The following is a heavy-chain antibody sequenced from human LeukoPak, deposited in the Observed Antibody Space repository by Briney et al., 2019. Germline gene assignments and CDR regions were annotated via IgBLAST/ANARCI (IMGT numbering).Heavy chain of an antibody. CDR3: ARDRNIVVVPAARGSFWFDP. V-gene: IGHV4-39*07. CDR1: GGSISSGGYY. J-gene: IGHJ5*02. Sequence: SETLSLTCTVSGGSISSGGYYWSWIRQPPGKGLEWIGEIYHSGSTNYNPSLKSRVTISVDKSKSQFSLKLSSVTAADTAVYYCARDRNIVVVPAARGSFWFDPWGQGTLVTVSS. D-gene: IGHD2-2*01. CDR2: IYHSGST.